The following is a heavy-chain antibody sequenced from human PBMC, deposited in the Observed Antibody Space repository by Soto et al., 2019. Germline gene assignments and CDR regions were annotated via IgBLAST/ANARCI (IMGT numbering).Heavy chain of an antibody. D-gene: IGHD3-3*01. CDR1: GASVSSGSYY. V-gene: IGHV4-61*01. CDR2: IYYSGST. Sequence: PSETLSLTCTVSGASVSSGSYYWNWIRQPPGRGLEWIGYIYYSGSTNYNPSLKSRVTISVDTSKNQFSLRLSSVTAADTAMYYCATGYEFWSGKTPDAFDIWGQGTMVTVSS. CDR3: ATGYEFWSGKTPDAFDI. J-gene: IGHJ3*02.